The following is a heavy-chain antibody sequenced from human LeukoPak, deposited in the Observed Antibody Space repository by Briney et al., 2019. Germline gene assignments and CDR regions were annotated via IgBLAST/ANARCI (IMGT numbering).Heavy chain of an antibody. CDR3: ARKEMVRGVLGSYFYYYGMDV. D-gene: IGHD3-10*01. CDR1: GYTFTGYY. CDR2: INPNSGGT. J-gene: IGHJ6*02. V-gene: IGHV1-2*02. Sequence: ASVKVSCKASGYTFTGYYMHWVRQAPGQGLEWMGWINPNSGGTNYAQKFQGRVTMTRDTSISTAYMELSRLRSDDTAVYYCARKEMVRGVLGSYFYYYGMDVWGQGTTVTVSS.